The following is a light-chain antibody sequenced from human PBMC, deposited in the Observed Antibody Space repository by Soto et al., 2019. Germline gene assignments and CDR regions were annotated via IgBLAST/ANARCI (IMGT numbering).Light chain of an antibody. CDR1: RSVSDD. J-gene: IGKJ4*01. CDR2: DAS. Sequence: EIVLTQSPGTLSLSPGERATLSCRASRSVSDDLAWYQQKPGQAPRLLIYDASTRATGIPARFSGSGSGTDFTLTISSLQSADSAVYYCQQYYSWPPLTFGGGTKVDI. V-gene: IGKV3-15*01. CDR3: QQYYSWPPLT.